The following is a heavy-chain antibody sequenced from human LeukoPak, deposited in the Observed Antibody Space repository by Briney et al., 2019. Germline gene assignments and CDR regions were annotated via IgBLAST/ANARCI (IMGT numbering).Heavy chain of an antibody. Sequence: WASVKVSCKASGGTFSSYAISWVRPAPGQGLEWMGRIIPILGIANYAQKFQGRVTITADKSTNTAYMELSSLRSEDTAVYYCAREETDYSNYGMHWGQGTLVTVSS. J-gene: IGHJ4*02. V-gene: IGHV1-69*04. CDR1: GGTFSSYA. CDR3: AREETDYSNYGMH. D-gene: IGHD4-4*01. CDR2: IIPILGIA.